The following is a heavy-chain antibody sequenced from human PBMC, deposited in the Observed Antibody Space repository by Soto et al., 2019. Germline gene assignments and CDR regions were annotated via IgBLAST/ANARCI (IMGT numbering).Heavy chain of an antibody. CDR3: ARGWGYILTGRVLDY. CDR1: GGSFSGYY. D-gene: IGHD3-9*01. J-gene: IGHJ4*02. CDR2: INHSGST. Sequence: QVQLQQWGAGLLKPSETLSLTCAVYGGSFSGYYWSWIRQPPGKGLEWIGEINHSGSTNYNSSLKSRVTISVDTSKNQFSLKLSSVTAADTAVYYCARGWGYILTGRVLDYWGQGTLVTVSS. V-gene: IGHV4-34*01.